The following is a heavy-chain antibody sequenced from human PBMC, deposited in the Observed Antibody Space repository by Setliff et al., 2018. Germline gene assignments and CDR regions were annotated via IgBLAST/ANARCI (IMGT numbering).Heavy chain of an antibody. CDR3: ARGGTYRYFDY. CDR1: GDSISGTYY. J-gene: IGHJ4*02. V-gene: IGHV4-59*01. CDR2: VYYSGTA. Sequence: SETLSLTCNVSGDSISGTYYWSWIRQPPGKGLEFIGYVYYSGTANYDPSLKSRVTMSVDTSKNQFSLKLRSVIAADTAVYYCARGGTYRYFDYWGQGTLVTAPQ.